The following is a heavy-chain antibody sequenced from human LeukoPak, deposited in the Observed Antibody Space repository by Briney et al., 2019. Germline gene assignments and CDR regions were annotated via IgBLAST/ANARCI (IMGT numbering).Heavy chain of an antibody. D-gene: IGHD3-10*01. CDR1: GFTFTTYS. Sequence: GWSLTLSCAASGFTFTTYSMNWLRQAAGKGLAWVSSISRTSDYIDYAASLKGRFTISRDNAKNSLYLQLNSLRAEDTAVYYCAREEEDYYDSGTYYFDFWGQGTLVTVSS. J-gene: IGHJ4*02. CDR2: ISRTSDYI. V-gene: IGHV3-21*01. CDR3: AREEEDYYDSGTYYFDF.